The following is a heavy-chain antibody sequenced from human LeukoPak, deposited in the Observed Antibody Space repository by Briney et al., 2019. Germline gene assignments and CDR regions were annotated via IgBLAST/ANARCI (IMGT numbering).Heavy chain of an antibody. CDR2: IRQDGSAK. Sequence: QTGGSLRLSCTASGFTFSSYWMTWVRQAPGEGLEWVANIRQDGSAKYYVDSVKGRFTISRDNAKNSLFLQMNSVRVDDTAVYYCARDYSPDDSSCSGGSCYYDAFDIWGQGTMVTVSS. J-gene: IGHJ3*02. CDR1: GFTFSSYW. V-gene: IGHV3-7*01. D-gene: IGHD2-15*01. CDR3: ARDYSPDDSSCSGGSCYYDAFDI.